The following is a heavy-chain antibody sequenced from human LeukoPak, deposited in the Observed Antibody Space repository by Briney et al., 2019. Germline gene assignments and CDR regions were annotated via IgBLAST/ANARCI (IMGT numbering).Heavy chain of an antibody. D-gene: IGHD3-10*01. Sequence: ASVKVSCKASGGTFSSYAISWVRQAPGQGLEWMGGIIPIFGTANYAQKFQGRVTITTDESTSTAYMELSSLRSEDTAVYYCASPPARLDDSGSLGRFDYWGQGTLVTVSS. CDR1: GGTFSSYA. CDR2: IIPIFGTA. V-gene: IGHV1-69*05. J-gene: IGHJ4*02. CDR3: ASPPARLDDSGSLGRFDY.